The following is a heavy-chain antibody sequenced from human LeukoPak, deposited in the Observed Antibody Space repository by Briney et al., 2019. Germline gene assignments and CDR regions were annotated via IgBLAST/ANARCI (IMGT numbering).Heavy chain of an antibody. D-gene: IGHD5-24*01. Sequence: SETLSLTCNVSGGSINSYYWSWIRQPPEKGLEWIGYAYYSGSTNYNPSLKSRVSISVDTSKNQFSLKLSSVTAADTAVYYCARGGGYNHFDLWGQGILVSVSS. V-gene: IGHV4-59*01. CDR1: GGSINSYY. CDR2: AYYSGST. CDR3: ARGGGYNHFDL. J-gene: IGHJ4*02.